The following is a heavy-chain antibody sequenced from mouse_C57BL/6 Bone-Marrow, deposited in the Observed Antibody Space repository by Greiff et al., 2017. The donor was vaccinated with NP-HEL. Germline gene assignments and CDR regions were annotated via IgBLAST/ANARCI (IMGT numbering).Heavy chain of an antibody. J-gene: IGHJ3*01. CDR3: ARGAY. Sequence: QVQLQQSGAELVKPGASVKISCKASGYEFSNYWMHWVKQRPGQGLEWIGQIYPGDGATNYNGKFKDKATLTADTSSSTAYMQLSGLTAEDSAVYFCARGAYWGQGTLVTVSA. CDR1: GYEFSNYW. CDR2: IYPGDGAT. V-gene: IGHV1-80*01.